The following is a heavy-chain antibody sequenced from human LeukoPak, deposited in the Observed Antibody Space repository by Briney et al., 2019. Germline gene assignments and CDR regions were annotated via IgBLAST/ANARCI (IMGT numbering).Heavy chain of an antibody. CDR3: ARDSRPLYYYMDV. CDR1: GGSISNSSSY. V-gene: IGHV4-39*07. Sequence: SETLSLTCTVSGGSISNSSSYWGWIRQPPGKGLEWIGSIYYSGSTYYNPSLKSRVTISVDTSKNQFSLKLSSVTAADTAVYYCARDSRPLYYYMDVWGKGTTVTVSS. J-gene: IGHJ6*03. D-gene: IGHD2-2*01. CDR2: IYYSGST.